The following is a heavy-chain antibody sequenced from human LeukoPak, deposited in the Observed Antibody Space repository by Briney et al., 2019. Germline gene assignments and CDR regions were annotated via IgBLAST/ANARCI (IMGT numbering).Heavy chain of an antibody. Sequence: ASVKVSCKASGYTFTGYYMHWVRPAPGQGLEWMGWINPNSGGTNYAQKFQGRVTMTRDTSISTAYMELSRLRSDDTAVYYCARGTYIRGYSYGNALDYWGQGTLVTVSS. J-gene: IGHJ4*02. CDR1: GYTFTGYY. V-gene: IGHV1-2*02. D-gene: IGHD5-18*01. CDR2: INPNSGGT. CDR3: ARGTYIRGYSYGNALDY.